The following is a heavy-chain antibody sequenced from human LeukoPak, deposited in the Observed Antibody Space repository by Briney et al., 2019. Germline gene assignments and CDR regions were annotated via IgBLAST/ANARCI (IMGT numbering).Heavy chain of an antibody. CDR1: GYTLTELS. J-gene: IGHJ4*02. D-gene: IGHD3-9*01. V-gene: IGHV1-8*01. Sequence: ASVKVSCKVSGYTLTELSMHWVRQAPGKGLEWMGWMNPNSGNTGYAQKFQGRVTMTRNTSISTAYMELSSLRSEDTAVYYCARGPFVLRYFDWLPILRFDYWGQGTLVTVSS. CDR3: ARGPFVLRYFDWLPILRFDY. CDR2: MNPNSGNT.